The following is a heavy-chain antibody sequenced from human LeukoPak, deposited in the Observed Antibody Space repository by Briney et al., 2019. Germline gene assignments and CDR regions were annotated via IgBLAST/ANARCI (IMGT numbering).Heavy chain of an antibody. J-gene: IGHJ4*02. V-gene: IGHV3-74*01. CDR3: ATKQWLAPPPDS. CDR2: INTDGTVT. Sequence: PGGSLRLSCAASGFTFNKYWMLWVRQAPGKGLESVSRINTDGTVTTYADSVEGRFTVSRDNADNTMFLQMNSVRDEDTAVYYCATKQWLAPPPDSWGQGTPVTVSS. CDR1: GFTFNKYW. D-gene: IGHD6-19*01.